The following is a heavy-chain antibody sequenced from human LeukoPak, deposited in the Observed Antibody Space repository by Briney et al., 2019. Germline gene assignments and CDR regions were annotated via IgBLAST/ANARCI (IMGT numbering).Heavy chain of an antibody. CDR2: ISSSSSYI. CDR3: ARGGYSGYDSVH. Sequence: GGSLRLSCAASGFTFSSYSMNWVRQAPGKGLEWVSSISSSSSYIYYADSVKGRFTISRDNAKNSLYLQMNSLRAEDTAVYYCARGGYSGYDSVHCGQGTLVTVSS. D-gene: IGHD5-12*01. J-gene: IGHJ4*02. V-gene: IGHV3-21*01. CDR1: GFTFSSYS.